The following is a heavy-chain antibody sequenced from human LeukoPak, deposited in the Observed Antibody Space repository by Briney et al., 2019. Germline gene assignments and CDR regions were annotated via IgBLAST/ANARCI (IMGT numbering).Heavy chain of an antibody. D-gene: IGHD5-24*01. CDR2: INPNSGGT. CDR1: GYTFTGYY. CDR3: ARDRQRWLQRKTRDYYYYGMDV. V-gene: IGHV1-2*02. Sequence: ASVKVSCKASGYTFTGYYMHWVRQAPGQGLEWMGWINPNSGGTNYAQKFQGRVTMTRDTSISTAYMELSRLRSDDMAVYYCARDRQRWLQRKTRDYYYYGMDVWGQGTTVTVSS. J-gene: IGHJ6*02.